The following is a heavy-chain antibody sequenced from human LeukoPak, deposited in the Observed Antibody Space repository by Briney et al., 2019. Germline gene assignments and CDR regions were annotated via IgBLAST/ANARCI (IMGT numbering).Heavy chain of an antibody. CDR1: GGSISSYY. CDR2: IYYSGST. D-gene: IGHD4-17*01. J-gene: IGHJ4*02. CDR3: ARHLTVTTTDFDY. Sequence: SETLSLTCTVSGGSISSYYWSWIRQPPGKGLEWLGYIYYSGSTNYNPSLKSRVTISVDTSKNQFSLKLSSVTAADTAVYYCARHLTVTTTDFDYWGQGTLGTVS. V-gene: IGHV4-59*08.